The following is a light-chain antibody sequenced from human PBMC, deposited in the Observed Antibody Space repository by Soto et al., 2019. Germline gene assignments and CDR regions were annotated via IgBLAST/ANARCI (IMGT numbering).Light chain of an antibody. CDR1: TSDVGDYNF. CDR2: DVG. J-gene: IGLJ2*01. Sequence: QSALTQPAYVSGSPGQLITISCTGTTSDVGDYNFVSWYQQHPGKAPKLMIYDVGSRPSGVSHRFSGSKSGNTASLTISGIQAEDEADYYCSSYASSNTLLFGGGTKLTVL. V-gene: IGLV2-14*01. CDR3: SSYASSNTLL.